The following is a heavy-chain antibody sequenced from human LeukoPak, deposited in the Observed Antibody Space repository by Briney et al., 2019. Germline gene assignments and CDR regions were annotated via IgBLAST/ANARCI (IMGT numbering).Heavy chain of an antibody. D-gene: IGHD5-12*01. V-gene: IGHV5-51*01. CDR3: ARCPVDIVATIASVPYYFDY. CDR2: IYPGDSDT. CDR1: GYSFTSYW. Sequence: GESLKISCKGSGYSFTSYWIGWVRQMPGKGLEWMGIIYPGDSDTRYSPSFQGQVTISADKSISTAYLQWSSLKASDTAMYYCARCPVDIVATIASVPYYFDYWGQGTLVAVSS. J-gene: IGHJ4*02.